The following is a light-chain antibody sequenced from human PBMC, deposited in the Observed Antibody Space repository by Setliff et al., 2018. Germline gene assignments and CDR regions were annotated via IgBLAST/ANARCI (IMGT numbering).Light chain of an antibody. V-gene: IGLV2-11*01. J-gene: IGLJ1*01. CDR2: DVS. Sequence: QSVLTQPRSVSGSPGQSVTIPCTGTSSDVGGYNYVSWYQQHPGKAPKVMIYDVSKRPSGVPDRFSGSKSGNTASLTISGLQAEDEAEYYCCSYAGSYTDVFGTGTKVTVL. CDR1: SSDVGGYNY. CDR3: CSYAGSYTDV.